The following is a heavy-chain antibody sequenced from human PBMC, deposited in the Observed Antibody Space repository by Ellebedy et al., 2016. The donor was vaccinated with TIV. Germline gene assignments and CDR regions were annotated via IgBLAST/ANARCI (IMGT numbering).Heavy chain of an antibody. CDR3: ARERAMVNFDY. Sequence: PGGSLRLSCAASGFTFSSYAMHWVRQAPGKGLEWVAVISYDGSNKYYADSVKGRFTISRDNSKNTLYLQMNSLRAEDTAVYYCARERAMVNFDYWGQGTLVTVSS. CDR2: ISYDGSNK. CDR1: GFTFSSYA. V-gene: IGHV3-30-3*01. D-gene: IGHD5-18*01. J-gene: IGHJ4*02.